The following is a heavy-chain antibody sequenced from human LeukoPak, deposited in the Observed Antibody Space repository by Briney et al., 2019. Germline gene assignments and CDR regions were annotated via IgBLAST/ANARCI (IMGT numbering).Heavy chain of an antibody. J-gene: IGHJ4*02. CDR3: ARALVAPLGGYFDY. CDR2: INHSGST. Sequence: SETLSLTCAVYGGSFSGYYWSWIRQPPGKGLEWIGEINHSGSTNYNPSLKSRVTISVDRSKNQFSLKLTSVTAADTAVYYCARALVAPLGGYFDYWGQGTLVTVSS. V-gene: IGHV4-34*01. D-gene: IGHD5-12*01. CDR1: GGSFSGYY.